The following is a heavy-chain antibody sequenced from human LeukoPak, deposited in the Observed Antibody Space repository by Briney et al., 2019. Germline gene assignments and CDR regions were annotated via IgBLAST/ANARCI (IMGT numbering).Heavy chain of an antibody. J-gene: IGHJ4*02. CDR1: GDSVTSSY. CDR2: ISYTADS. CDR3: ATSSHSGSYRAH. V-gene: IGHV4-59*08. Sequence: AETLSLTCSVSGDSVTSSYLSWIRQPPGKGLEWIGYISYTADSNYNPSLKSRVTISTDTSKNQFSLKRSSVTATDTAVYYCATSSHSGSYRAHWGQGTLVTVSS. D-gene: IGHD3-10*01.